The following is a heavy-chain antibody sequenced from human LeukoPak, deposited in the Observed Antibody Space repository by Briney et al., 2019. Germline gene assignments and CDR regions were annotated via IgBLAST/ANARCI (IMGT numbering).Heavy chain of an antibody. V-gene: IGHV4-59*01. D-gene: IGHD4-17*01. J-gene: IGHJ6*02. CDR3: AGERTVTTPLGYYYYGMDV. CDR1: GGSISSYY. Sequence: SETLSLTCTVSGGSISSYYWSWIRQPPGKGLEWIGYIYYSGSTNYNPSLKSRVTISVDTPKNQFSLKLSSVTAADTAVYYCAGERTVTTPLGYYYYGMDVWGQGTTVTVSS. CDR2: IYYSGST.